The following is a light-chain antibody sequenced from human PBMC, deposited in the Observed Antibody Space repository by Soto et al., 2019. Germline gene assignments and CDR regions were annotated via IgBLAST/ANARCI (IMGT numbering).Light chain of an antibody. CDR1: SSNIGSNT. CDR3: AAWDDSLNGYV. J-gene: IGLJ1*01. V-gene: IGLV1-44*01. Sequence: QSVLTQPPSASGTLGQRVTISCSGSSSNIGSNTVNWYQQLPGTAPKLLIYSHNQRPSGVPDRFSGSKSGTSASLAISGLQSEDEADYYCAAWDDSLNGYVFGTGTKLTVL. CDR2: SHN.